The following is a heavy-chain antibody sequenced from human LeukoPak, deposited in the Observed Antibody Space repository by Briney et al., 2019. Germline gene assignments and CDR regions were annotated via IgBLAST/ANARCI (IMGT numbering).Heavy chain of an antibody. CDR3: ARNGNWLGYCSGGSCYPAYYYYYMDV. CDR1: GGSISSYY. Sequence: KTSETLSLTCTVSGGSISSYYWSWIRQPPGKGLEWIGYIYYSGSTNYNPSLKSRVTISVDTSKNQFSLKLSSVTAADTAVYYCARNGNWLGYCSGGSCYPAYYYYYMDVWGKGTTVTVSS. D-gene: IGHD2-15*01. V-gene: IGHV4-59*01. J-gene: IGHJ6*03. CDR2: IYYSGST.